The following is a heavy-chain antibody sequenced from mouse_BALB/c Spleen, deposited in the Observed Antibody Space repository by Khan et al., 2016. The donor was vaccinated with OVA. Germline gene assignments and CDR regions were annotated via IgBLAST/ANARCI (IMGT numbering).Heavy chain of an antibody. CDR2: INPNTGES. J-gene: IGHJ4*01. CDR1: GYTFTDYG. Sequence: QIQLVQSGPELKKPGETVKISCKASGYTFTDYGMNWVKQAPGKGLKWMGWINPNTGESTFAEDFKGRFAFSLETSARTAYLQINNLKNEDTAIYFCARDDYDVSAYRNLDHYALDYWGQGTSVTVSS. D-gene: IGHD2-4*01. V-gene: IGHV9-3*02. CDR3: ARDDYDVSAYRNLDHYALDY.